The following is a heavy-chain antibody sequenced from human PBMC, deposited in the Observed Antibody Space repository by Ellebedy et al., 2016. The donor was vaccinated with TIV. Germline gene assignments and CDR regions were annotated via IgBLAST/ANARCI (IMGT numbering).Heavy chain of an antibody. J-gene: IGHJ4*02. CDR1: GYSFSVFG. CDR2: ISVYNGNT. V-gene: IGHV1-18*04. Sequence: AASVKVSCKASGYSFSVFGFSWVRQAPGQGLAWMGWISVYNGNTRYSQKFQGRVNMTTDTSTTTVSMELRSLRSDDTAVYYCARDLRGTLKGGYWGQGTLVTVSS. CDR3: ARDLRGTLKGGY. D-gene: IGHD2-8*01.